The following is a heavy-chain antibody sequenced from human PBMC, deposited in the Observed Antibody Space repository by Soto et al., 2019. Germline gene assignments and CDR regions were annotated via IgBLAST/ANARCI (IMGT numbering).Heavy chain of an antibody. D-gene: IGHD3-10*01. Sequence: GSLRLSCAASGFPFSSTDMTWVRQARGKGLEWVSTIDGSGGTTYYADSVKRRFTISRDNSINAVFLQMNSLRADDTAVYFCGRVSSASGTFGWLDPWGQGTLVTVSS. CDR2: IDGSGGTT. J-gene: IGHJ5*02. V-gene: IGHV3-23*01. CDR3: GRVSSASGTFGWLDP. CDR1: GFPFSSTD.